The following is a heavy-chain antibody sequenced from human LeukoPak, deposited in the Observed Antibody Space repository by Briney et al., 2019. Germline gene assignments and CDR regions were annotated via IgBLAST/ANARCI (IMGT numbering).Heavy chain of an antibody. Sequence: GGCLRLSCSASGFTFSTYPIHWVRQAPGKGLEYVTAITSDGKTAYYANSVKGRFTISRDNSKNTAFLQMSSLSAEDSAVYYCVKARGYCSTSSCFLEYWGQGTLVTVSS. D-gene: IGHD2-2*01. CDR2: ITSDGKTA. CDR3: VKARGYCSTSSCFLEY. J-gene: IGHJ4*02. V-gene: IGHV3-64D*06. CDR1: GFTFSTYP.